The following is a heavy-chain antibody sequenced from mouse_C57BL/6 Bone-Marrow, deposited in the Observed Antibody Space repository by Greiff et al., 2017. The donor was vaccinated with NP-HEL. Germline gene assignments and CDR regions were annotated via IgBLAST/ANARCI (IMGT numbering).Heavy chain of an antibody. CDR1: GYTFTSYG. Sequence: QVHVKQSGAELARPGASVKLSCKASGYTFTSYGISWVKQRTGQGLEWIGEIYPRSGNTYYNEKFKGKATLTADKSSSTAYMELRSLTSEDSAVYFCARGGENYGSSPFAYWGQGTLVTVSA. V-gene: IGHV1-81*01. CDR3: ARGGENYGSSPFAY. CDR2: IYPRSGNT. D-gene: IGHD1-1*01. J-gene: IGHJ3*01.